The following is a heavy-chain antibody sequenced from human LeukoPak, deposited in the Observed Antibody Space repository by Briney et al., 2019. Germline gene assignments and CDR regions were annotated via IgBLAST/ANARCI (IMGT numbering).Heavy chain of an antibody. V-gene: IGHV3-7*01. Sequence: GGSLRLSCAASGFSLSNIWGRGARQPRGRGRGGVANINPGGTETYYVEPVKGRFTISRDNAKNLVYLQMNSLRAEDSAVYHCGRFGYVAGVDLWGQGTLVTVSS. J-gene: IGHJ4*02. CDR3: GRFGYVAGVDL. D-gene: IGHD6-19*01. CDR2: INPGGTET. CDR1: GFSLSNIW.